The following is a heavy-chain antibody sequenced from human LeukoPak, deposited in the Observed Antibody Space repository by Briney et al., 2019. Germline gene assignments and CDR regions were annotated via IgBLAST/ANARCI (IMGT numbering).Heavy chain of an antibody. CDR1: GFTFSSYA. J-gene: IGHJ4*02. V-gene: IGHV3-23*01. CDR2: ISGSGGST. D-gene: IGHD1-26*01. CDR3: AKDGGGSYHTYYFDY. Sequence: GGSLRLSCAASGFTFSSYAMSWVRQAPGKGLEWVSAISGSGGSTYYADSVKGRFTISRDNSKNTLYLQMNSLRAEDTAVYYCAKDGGGSYHTYYFDYWGQGTLVTVSS.